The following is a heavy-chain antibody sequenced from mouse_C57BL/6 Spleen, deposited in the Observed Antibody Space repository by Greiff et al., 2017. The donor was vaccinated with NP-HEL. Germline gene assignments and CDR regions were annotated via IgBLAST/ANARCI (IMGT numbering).Heavy chain of an antibody. CDR2: ISRGSSTI. Sequence: EVQRVESGGGLVKPGGSLKLSCAASGFTFSDYGMHWVRQAPEKGLEWVAYISRGSSTIYYADTVKGRFTISRDNAKNTLFLQMTSLRSEDTAMYYCARREYDGIFAYWGQGTLVTVSA. CDR3: ARREYDGIFAY. D-gene: IGHD2-14*01. V-gene: IGHV5-17*01. J-gene: IGHJ3*01. CDR1: GFTFSDYG.